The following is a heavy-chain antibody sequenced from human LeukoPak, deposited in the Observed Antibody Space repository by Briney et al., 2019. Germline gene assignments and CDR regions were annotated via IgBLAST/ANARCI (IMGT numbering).Heavy chain of an antibody. J-gene: IGHJ4*02. CDR1: GYTFTSYD. V-gene: IGHV1-8*03. D-gene: IGHD2-2*01. Sequence: EASVKVSCKASGYTFTSYDINWVRQATGQGLEWMGWMNPNSGNTGYAQKFQGRVTITRNTSISTAYMELSSLRSEDTAVYYCARTRHGSTSILRPPYYFDYWGQGTLVTVSS. CDR2: MNPNSGNT. CDR3: ARTRHGSTSILRPPYYFDY.